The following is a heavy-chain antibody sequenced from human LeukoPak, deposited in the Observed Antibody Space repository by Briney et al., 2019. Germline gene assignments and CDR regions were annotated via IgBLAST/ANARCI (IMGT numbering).Heavy chain of an antibody. V-gene: IGHV3-23*01. CDR1: GFTFSSYG. J-gene: IGHJ4*02. Sequence: PGGSLRLSCAASGFTFSSYGMSWVRQAPGKGLEWVSAISGSGGSTYYADSVKGRFNISRDNSKSTLYLQMNSLRAEDTAVYYCAKLRVGGLRGGTFDYWGQGTLVTVSS. CDR2: ISGSGGST. D-gene: IGHD3-16*01. CDR3: AKLRVGGLRGGTFDY.